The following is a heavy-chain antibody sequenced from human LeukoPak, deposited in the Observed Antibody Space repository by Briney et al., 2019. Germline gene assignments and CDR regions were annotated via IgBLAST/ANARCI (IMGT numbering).Heavy chain of an antibody. Sequence: GASVKVSCKVAGYIFKEVSMHWVRQPPGKGLEWMGGSDPENGKTVYAQNFQGRVTMTEDTSTDTAYMELTSLTSDDTAIYYCAIDTVYYDPPSYWGQGTLVTVSS. CDR2: SDPENGKT. CDR3: AIDTVYYDPPSY. J-gene: IGHJ4*01. CDR1: GYIFKEVS. D-gene: IGHD3-16*01. V-gene: IGHV1-24*01.